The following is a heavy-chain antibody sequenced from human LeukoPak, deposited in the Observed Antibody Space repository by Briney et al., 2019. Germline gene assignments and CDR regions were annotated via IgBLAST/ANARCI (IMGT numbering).Heavy chain of an antibody. CDR1: GSSFTSYW. CDR2: IYPGDSDT. CDR3: ARTDTAMVTGGWFDP. J-gene: IGHJ5*02. D-gene: IGHD5-18*01. V-gene: IGHV5-51*01. Sequence: RGASLQISCKGSGSSFTSYWIGWVRPLPGKRLEWMGIIYPGDSDTRYSPSFQGQVTISADKSISTAYLQWSSLKASDTAMYYCARTDTAMVTGGWFDPWGQGTLVTVSS.